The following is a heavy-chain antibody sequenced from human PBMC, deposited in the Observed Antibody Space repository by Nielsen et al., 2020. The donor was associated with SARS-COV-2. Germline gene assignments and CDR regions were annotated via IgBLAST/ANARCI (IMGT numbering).Heavy chain of an antibody. D-gene: IGHD6-19*01. Sequence: GGSLRPPSPASGFTFDDYAMHWAPQAPGKGLEWVSGFSWNSGSIGNADSVKGRSTISSDNAKNSLYLQMNRLRAEDTALYYCAKGGSGWTYYYYGMDVWGQGTTVTVSS. CDR3: AKGGSGWTYYYYGMDV. CDR1: GFTFDDYA. V-gene: IGHV3-9*01. CDR2: FSWNSGSI. J-gene: IGHJ6*02.